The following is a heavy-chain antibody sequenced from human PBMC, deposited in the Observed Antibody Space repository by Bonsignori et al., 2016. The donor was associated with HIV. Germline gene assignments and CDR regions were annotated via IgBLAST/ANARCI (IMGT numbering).Heavy chain of an antibody. V-gene: IGHV4-61*02. CDR3: ARGWGLYYYYMDV. D-gene: IGHD3-16*01. Sequence: WIRQPPGKGLEWIGRIYTSGSTNYNPSLKSRVTISVDTSKNQFSLKLSSVTAADTAVYYCARGWGLYYYYMDVWGQRDHGHRLL. J-gene: IGHJ6*03. CDR2: IYTSGST.